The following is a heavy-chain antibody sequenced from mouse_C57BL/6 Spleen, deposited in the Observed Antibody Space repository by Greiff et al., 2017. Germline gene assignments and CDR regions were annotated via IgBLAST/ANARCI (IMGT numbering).Heavy chain of an antibody. CDR3: ASGDFYAMDD. Sequence: DVMLVESGGDLVKPGGSLKLSCAASGFTFSSYGMSWVRQTPDKRLEWVATISSGGSYTYYPDSVKGRFTISRDNAKNTLYLQMSSLKSGDTAMYYCASGDFYAMDDWSQGTSVTVTS. CDR2: ISSGGSYT. CDR1: GFTFSSYG. V-gene: IGHV5-6*02. J-gene: IGHJ4*01.